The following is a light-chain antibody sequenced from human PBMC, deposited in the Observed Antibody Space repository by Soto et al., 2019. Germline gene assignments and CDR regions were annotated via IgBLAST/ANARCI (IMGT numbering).Light chain of an antibody. Sequence: QSALTQPASVSGSPGQSITISCTGTSSDVGGYNYVSWYQQHPGKAPKLMIYYVSNRPSGVSNRFSGAKSGNTASLTISGLHAEDEAEYYCSSYTSSSSLDVVFGGGTKVTVL. CDR2: YVS. CDR1: SSDVGGYNY. CDR3: SSYTSSSSLDVV. J-gene: IGLJ2*01. V-gene: IGLV2-14*01.